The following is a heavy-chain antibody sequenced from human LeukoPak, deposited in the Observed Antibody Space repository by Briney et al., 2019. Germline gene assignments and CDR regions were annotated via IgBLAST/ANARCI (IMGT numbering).Heavy chain of an antibody. CDR1: GFTVSSNY. D-gene: IGHD6-19*01. Sequence: GGSLRLSCAASGFTVSSNYMSWVRQAPGKGLEWVAYIKQDGSEKYYVDSVKGRFTISRDNSKNSLYLQMNSLRAEDTAVYYCARGGWYFDYWGQGTLVTVSS. J-gene: IGHJ4*02. CDR2: IKQDGSEK. CDR3: ARGGWYFDY. V-gene: IGHV3-7*04.